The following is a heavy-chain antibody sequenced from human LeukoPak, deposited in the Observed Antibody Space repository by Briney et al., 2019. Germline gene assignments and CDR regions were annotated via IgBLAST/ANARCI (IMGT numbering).Heavy chain of an antibody. CDR2: ISAYNGNT. CDR3: ATAAGYYFDY. Sequence: GASVKVSCKASGYTFTSYDINWVRQATGQGLEWMGWISAYNGNTNYAQKLQGRVTMTTDTSTSTAYMELRSLRSDDTAVYYCATAAGYYFDYWGQGTLVTVSS. J-gene: IGHJ4*02. D-gene: IGHD6-13*01. CDR1: GYTFTSYD. V-gene: IGHV1-18*01.